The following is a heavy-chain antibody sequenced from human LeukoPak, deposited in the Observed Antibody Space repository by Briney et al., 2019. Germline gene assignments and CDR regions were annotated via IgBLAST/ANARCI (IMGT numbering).Heavy chain of an antibody. Sequence: PSETLSLTCAVYGGSFSGYYWSWIRQSPGKGLEWIGEINHSGTTNYNPSLKSRVTISVDTSKNQFSLKLSSVTAADTAVYYCATAYDILTGYYYSRSPSFDYWGQGTLVTVSS. J-gene: IGHJ4*02. CDR1: GGSFSGYY. CDR2: INHSGTT. D-gene: IGHD3-9*01. CDR3: ATAYDILTGYYYSRSPSFDY. V-gene: IGHV4-34*01.